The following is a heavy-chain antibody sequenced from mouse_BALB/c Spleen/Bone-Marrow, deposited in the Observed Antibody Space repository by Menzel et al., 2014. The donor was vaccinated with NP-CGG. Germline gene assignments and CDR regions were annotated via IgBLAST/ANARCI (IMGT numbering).Heavy chain of an antibody. Sequence: VQLQQSGAELVRPGTSVKVSCKASGYAFTNYLIEWVKQRPGQGLGWIGVINPGSGGTNYNEKFKGKATLTADKSSSTAYMQLSSLTSDDSAVYFCARGGDYGFMDYWGQGTSVTVSS. V-gene: IGHV1-54*01. CDR3: ARGGDYGFMDY. CDR2: INPGSGGT. CDR1: GYAFTNYL. D-gene: IGHD1-2*01. J-gene: IGHJ4*01.